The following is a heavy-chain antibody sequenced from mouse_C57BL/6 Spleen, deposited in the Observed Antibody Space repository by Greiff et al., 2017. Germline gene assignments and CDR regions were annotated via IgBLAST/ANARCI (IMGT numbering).Heavy chain of an antibody. CDR3: ARLEGYSAWFAY. Sequence: QVQLQQSGAELARPGASVKLSCKASGYTFTSYGISWVKRRTGQGLEWIGEIYPRSGNTYYNEKFKGKATLTADKSSSTAYMELRSLTSEDSAVYFCARLEGYSAWFAYWGQGTLVTVSA. D-gene: IGHD2-3*01. J-gene: IGHJ3*01. CDR2: IYPRSGNT. V-gene: IGHV1-81*01. CDR1: GYTFTSYG.